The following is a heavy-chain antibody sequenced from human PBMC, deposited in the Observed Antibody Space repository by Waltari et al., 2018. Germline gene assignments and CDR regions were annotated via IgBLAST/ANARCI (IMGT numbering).Heavy chain of an antibody. CDR3: ARGETHHFDY. CDR1: GFTFSSYA. J-gene: IGHJ4*02. Sequence: QVQLVESGGGVVQPGRSLRLSCAASGFTFSSYAMHWVRQAPGKGLEWVAVISYDGSNKYYADSVKGRFTISRDNSKNTLYLQMNSLRAEDTAVYYCARGETHHFDYRGQGTLVTVSS. V-gene: IGHV3-30-3*01. CDR2: ISYDGSNK.